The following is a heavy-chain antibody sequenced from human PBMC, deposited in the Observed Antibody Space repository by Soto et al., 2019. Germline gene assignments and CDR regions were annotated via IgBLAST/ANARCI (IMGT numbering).Heavy chain of an antibody. D-gene: IGHD6-6*01. Sequence: ASVKVSCKASGYTFTGYYMHWVRQAPGQGLEWMGWINPNSGGTNYAQKFQGWVTMTRDTSISTAYMELSRLRSDDTAVYYCAVDSSSSLSYYYYYGMDVWGQGTTVTVSS. V-gene: IGHV1-2*04. CDR2: INPNSGGT. CDR3: AVDSSSSLSYYYYYGMDV. CDR1: GYTFTGYY. J-gene: IGHJ6*02.